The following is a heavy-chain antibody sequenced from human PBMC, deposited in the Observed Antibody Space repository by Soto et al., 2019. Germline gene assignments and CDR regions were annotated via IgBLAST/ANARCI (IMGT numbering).Heavy chain of an antibody. CDR2: IIPIFGTA. J-gene: IGHJ4*02. CDR1: GGTFSSYA. Sequence: SVKVSCKASGGTFSSYAISWVRQAPGQGLEWMGGIIPIFGTANYAQKFQGRVTITADESTSTAYMELSSLRSEDTAVYYCARSIPAPGSVAGEFRYWGQGTLVTVSS. V-gene: IGHV1-69*13. D-gene: IGHD6-19*01. CDR3: ARSIPAPGSVAGEFRY.